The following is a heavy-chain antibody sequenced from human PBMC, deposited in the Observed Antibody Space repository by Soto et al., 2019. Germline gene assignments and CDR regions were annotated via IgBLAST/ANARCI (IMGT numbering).Heavy chain of an antibody. CDR2: INPMLGVA. CDR3: ARGPAQFDP. D-gene: IGHD2-2*01. Sequence: PSVKVSCKASGGSFSSLVISWLRQAPGQGPEWMGGINPMLGVANFAQKFQDRVTITADESTTTAYMELSSLRSEDTAVYYCARGPAQFDPWGQGTLVTVSS. V-gene: IGHV1-69*10. CDR1: GGSFSSLV. J-gene: IGHJ5*02.